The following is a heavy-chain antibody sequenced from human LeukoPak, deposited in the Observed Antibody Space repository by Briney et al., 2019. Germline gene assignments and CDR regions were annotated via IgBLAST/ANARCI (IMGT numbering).Heavy chain of an antibody. J-gene: IGHJ5*02. Sequence: SVKVSCKASGGTFSSYAISWVRQAPGQGLEWMGGIIPIFGTANYAQKFQGRVTITTDESTSTAYMELSSLRSEDTAVYYCARVAFFNNWNYGWWFDPWGQGTLVTVSS. V-gene: IGHV1-69*05. CDR1: GGTFSSYA. CDR2: IIPIFGTA. D-gene: IGHD1-7*01. CDR3: ARVAFFNNWNYGWWFDP.